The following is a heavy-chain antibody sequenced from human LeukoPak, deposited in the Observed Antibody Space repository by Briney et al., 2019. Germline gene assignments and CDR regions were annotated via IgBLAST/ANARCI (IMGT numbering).Heavy chain of an antibody. J-gene: IGHJ6*03. Sequence: GGSLRLSCADSRLTFTSYTMNWVRQAPGKGLEWVSGIGANAVSTYYADSVKGRFTISRDNSKNTLYLHMDRLGTEDTAVYYCASMPSTEIYYFYYMDVWGKGTTVTVSS. V-gene: IGHV3-23*01. CDR2: IGANAVST. CDR3: ASMPSTEIYYFYYMDV. D-gene: IGHD2-2*01. CDR1: RLTFTSYT.